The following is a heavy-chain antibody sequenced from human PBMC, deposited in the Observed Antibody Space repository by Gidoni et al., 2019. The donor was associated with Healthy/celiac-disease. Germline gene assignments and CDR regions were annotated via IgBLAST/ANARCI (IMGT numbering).Heavy chain of an antibody. V-gene: IGHV4-34*01. CDR3: ARDRRDSSSWSRFDP. J-gene: IGHJ5*02. CDR2: INHSGST. Sequence: QVQLQQWGAGLLKPPETLSLTCAVYGGSFSGYYWSWIRQPPGKGLEWIGEINHSGSTNYNPSLKSRVTISVDTSKNQFSLKLSSVTAADTAVYYCARDRRDSSSWSRFDPWGQGTLVTVSS. D-gene: IGHD6-13*01. CDR1: GGSFSGYY.